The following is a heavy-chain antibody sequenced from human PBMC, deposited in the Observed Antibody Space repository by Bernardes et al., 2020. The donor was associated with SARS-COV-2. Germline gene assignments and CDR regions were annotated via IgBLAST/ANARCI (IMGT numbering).Heavy chain of an antibody. Sequence: ASVKVSCKASGYTFTSYVIIWVRQAPGQGLEWMGWISAYNGNTNYAQKLQGRVTMTTDTSTSTAYMELRSLRSDDTAVYYCARDSSSAPWRYYYYYYGMDVWGQGTTVTVSS. J-gene: IGHJ6*02. CDR1: GYTFTSYV. D-gene: IGHD5-12*01. CDR3: ARDSSSAPWRYYYYYYGMDV. CDR2: ISAYNGNT. V-gene: IGHV1-18*04.